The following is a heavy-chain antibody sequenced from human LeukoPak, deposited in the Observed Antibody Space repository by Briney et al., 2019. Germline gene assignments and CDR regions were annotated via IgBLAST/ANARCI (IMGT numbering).Heavy chain of an antibody. Sequence: GGSLRLSGAASGFIFSSSAMHWVRQAPGKGLEWVTFIQYDGSNKYYADSVEGRFTISRDNSKNTLYLQMSSLRVEDTAVYYCANSPGGTTRWFPDSWGQGTLVTVSS. CDR2: IQYDGSNK. CDR1: GFIFSSSA. V-gene: IGHV3-30*02. D-gene: IGHD1-26*01. J-gene: IGHJ4*02. CDR3: ANSPGGTTRWFPDS.